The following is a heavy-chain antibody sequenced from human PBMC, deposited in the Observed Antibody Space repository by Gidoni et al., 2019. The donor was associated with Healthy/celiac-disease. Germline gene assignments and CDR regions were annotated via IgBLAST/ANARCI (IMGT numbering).Heavy chain of an antibody. CDR2: MNPNSGNT. D-gene: IGHD2-15*01. V-gene: IGHV1-8*01. J-gene: IGHJ4*02. Sequence: QVQLVQSGAEVKKPGASVKVSCKASGYTFTSYDINWVRQATGQGLAWMGWMNPNSGNTGYAQKFQGRVTMTRNTSISTAYMELSSLRSEDTAVYYCARGNYGGYCSGGSCYGYWGQGTLVTVSS. CDR3: ARGNYGGYCSGGSCYGY. CDR1: GYTFTSYD.